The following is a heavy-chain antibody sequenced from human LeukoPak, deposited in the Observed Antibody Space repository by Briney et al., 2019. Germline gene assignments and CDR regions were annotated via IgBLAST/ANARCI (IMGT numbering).Heavy chain of an antibody. CDR2: ISSSGSTI. D-gene: IGHD3-10*01. Sequence: GGSLRLSCAASGFTFRSYEMNWVRRAPGKGLELVSYISSSGSTIYYADSVKGRFTISRDNAKNSLFLQMNSLRAEDTAVYYCARSEITMVRGGAFDIWGQGTMVTVSS. J-gene: IGHJ3*02. CDR1: GFTFRSYE. CDR3: ARSEITMVRGGAFDI. V-gene: IGHV3-48*03.